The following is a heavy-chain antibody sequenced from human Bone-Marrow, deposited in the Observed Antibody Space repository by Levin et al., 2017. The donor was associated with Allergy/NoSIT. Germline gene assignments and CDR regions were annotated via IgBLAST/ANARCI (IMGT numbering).Heavy chain of an antibody. Sequence: GGSLRLSCAASGFSFSGYWLTWVRQAPGKGLEWVANIKPDGSEKYYADSVTGRFNISRDNAQNSLYLQMKYLSAEDTAVYYCASPHSSEGVFDIWGPGTMVTVSS. CDR2: IKPDGSEK. CDR3: ASPHSSEGVFDI. J-gene: IGHJ3*02. CDR1: GFSFSGYW. V-gene: IGHV3-7*01. D-gene: IGHD6-19*01.